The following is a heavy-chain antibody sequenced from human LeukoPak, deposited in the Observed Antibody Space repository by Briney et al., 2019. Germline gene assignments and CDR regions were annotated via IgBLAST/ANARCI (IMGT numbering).Heavy chain of an antibody. CDR1: GFSLSTSGEG. Sequence: VSGPTLVNPTQTLTLTCTFSGFSLSTSGEGVGWIRQPPGKALEWLALIYWTDEKRYSPSLKTRLTVTKDTSKNQVVLTLTNLDPVDTATYFCAHSKGGSYFNWFDPWGPGTQVTVSS. J-gene: IGHJ5*02. CDR3: AHSKGGSYFNWFDP. D-gene: IGHD1-26*01. V-gene: IGHV2-5*01. CDR2: IYWTDEK.